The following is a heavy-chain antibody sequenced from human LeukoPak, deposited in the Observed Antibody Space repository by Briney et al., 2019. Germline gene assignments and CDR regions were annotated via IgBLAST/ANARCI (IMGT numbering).Heavy chain of an antibody. J-gene: IGHJ3*02. CDR1: GGIFSKYG. CDR3: ARDRRGGDAFDI. Sequence: ASVKVSCKASGGIFSKYGISWVRQAPGQGLEWMGGIIPTFDIANYAQKFQGRVTISADKSTSTDYMELSSLRSEATAMYYCARDRRGGDAFDIWGQGTMVTVSS. CDR2: IIPTFDIA. V-gene: IGHV1-69*10. D-gene: IGHD6-25*01.